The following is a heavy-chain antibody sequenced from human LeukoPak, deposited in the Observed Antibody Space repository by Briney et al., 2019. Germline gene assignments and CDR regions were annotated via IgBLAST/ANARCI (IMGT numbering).Heavy chain of an antibody. CDR3: TRGLPFHFDY. CDR2: INHSGST. D-gene: IGHD1-26*01. CDR1: GGSFSGYY. J-gene: IGHJ4*02. Sequence: SETLSLTCAVYGGSFSGYYWSWIRRPPGKGLEWIGEINHSGSTNYNPSLKSRVTMSVDTSKNQFSLKLSSVTAADTAVYYCTRGLPFHFDYWGQGTLVTVSS. V-gene: IGHV4-34*01.